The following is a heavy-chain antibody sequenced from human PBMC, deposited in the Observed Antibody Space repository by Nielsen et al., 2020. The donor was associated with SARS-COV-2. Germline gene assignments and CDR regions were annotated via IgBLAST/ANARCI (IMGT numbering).Heavy chain of an antibody. V-gene: IGHV3-7*01. CDR2: IKHDGSEK. CDR3: ARLWDDGYYFDTGPYDY. Sequence: GESLKISCAASGFTFSYYWMSWVRQAPGKGLEWVANIKHDGSEKDYVDSVKGRFTISRDNAKNTLYLQMNSLRAEDTAVYYCARLWDDGYYFDTGPYDYWGQGTLVTVSS. D-gene: IGHD3-22*01. J-gene: IGHJ4*02. CDR1: GFTFSYYW.